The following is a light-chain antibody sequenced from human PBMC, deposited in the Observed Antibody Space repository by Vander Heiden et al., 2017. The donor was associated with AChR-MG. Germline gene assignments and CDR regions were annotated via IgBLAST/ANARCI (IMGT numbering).Light chain of an antibody. CDR1: QSITNS. V-gene: IGKV1-5*03. Sequence: DLQMTQSPSTLSASVGDRVTITCRASQSITNSLAWYQQRPGKAPKLLVYGASWLETGVPSRFSGSGSGTEFLLTITSLQPEDFANYYCQQYNSYSITFGQGTKVEIK. CDR2: GAS. J-gene: IGKJ1*01. CDR3: QQYNSYSIT.